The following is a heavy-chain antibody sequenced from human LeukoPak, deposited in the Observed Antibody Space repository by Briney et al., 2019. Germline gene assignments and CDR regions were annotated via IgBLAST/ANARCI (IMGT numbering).Heavy chain of an antibody. V-gene: IGHV4-4*02. CDR3: ARDLSGYYDTSGSFDY. CDR2: IYHSGRT. Sequence: SETLSLTCTVSGGSISSSYWWSWVRQPPGKGLEWIGEIYHSGRTNYNPSLKSRVTISVDKSKNQFSLKLSSVTAADTAVYYCARDLSGYYDTSGSFDYWGQGTLVTVSS. J-gene: IGHJ4*02. D-gene: IGHD3-22*01. CDR1: GGSISSSYW.